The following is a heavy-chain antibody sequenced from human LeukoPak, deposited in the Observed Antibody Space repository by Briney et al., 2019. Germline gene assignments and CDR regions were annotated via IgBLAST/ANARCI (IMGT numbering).Heavy chain of an antibody. CDR1: GFTFSSYW. CDR2: INSDGSST. J-gene: IGHJ4*02. CDR3: ARADRYCSSTSCYIPHYFDY. Sequence: GGTLRLSCAASGFTFSSYWMHWVRQAPGKGLVWVSRINSDGSSTSYADSVKGRFTISRDNAKNTLYLQMNRLRAEDTAVYYCARADRYCSSTSCYIPHYFDYWGQGTLATVSS. D-gene: IGHD2-2*02. V-gene: IGHV3-74*01.